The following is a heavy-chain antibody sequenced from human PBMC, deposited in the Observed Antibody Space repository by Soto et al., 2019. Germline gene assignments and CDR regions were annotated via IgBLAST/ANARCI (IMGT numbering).Heavy chain of an antibody. J-gene: IGHJ4*02. CDR3: TRVIGYCSSTSCYAKHYYFDY. CDR1: GFTFGDYA. CDR2: IRSKAYGGTT. D-gene: IGHD2-2*01. Sequence: GGSLRLSCTASGFTFGDYAMSWFRQAPGKGLEWVGFIRSKAYGGTTEYAASVKGRFTISRDDSKSIAYLQMNSLKTEDTAVYYCTRVIGYCSSTSCYAKHYYFDYWGQGTLVTVSS. V-gene: IGHV3-49*03.